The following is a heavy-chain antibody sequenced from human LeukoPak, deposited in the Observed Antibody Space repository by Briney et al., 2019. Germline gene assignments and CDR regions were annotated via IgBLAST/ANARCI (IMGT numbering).Heavy chain of an antibody. CDR1: GFTFSSYG. CDR2: ISYDGSNK. V-gene: IGHV3-30*18. Sequence: PGGSLRLSCAASGFTFSSYGMHWVRQAPGKGLEWVAVISYDGSNKYYADSVKGRFTISRDNSKNTLYLQMNSLRAEDTAVYYCAKDLEDGGNDYWGQGTLVTVSS. CDR3: AKDLEDGGNDY. J-gene: IGHJ4*02. D-gene: IGHD4-23*01.